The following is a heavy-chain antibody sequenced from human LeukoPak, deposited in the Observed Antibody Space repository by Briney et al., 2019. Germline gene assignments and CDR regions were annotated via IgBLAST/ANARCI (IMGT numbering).Heavy chain of an antibody. V-gene: IGHV4-59*01. J-gene: IGHJ4*02. D-gene: IGHD2-15*01. CDR3: ARYEGGRGKPKFDY. CDR2: ISYSGAT. Sequence: KPSETLSLTCTVSGGSINSYWWNWIRQPPGKGLEWIGFISYSGATNYNPSLKSRVTISVDTSKNQFSLKMSSVTAADTAVYYCARYEGGRGKPKFDYWGQGALVTVSP. CDR1: GGSINSYW.